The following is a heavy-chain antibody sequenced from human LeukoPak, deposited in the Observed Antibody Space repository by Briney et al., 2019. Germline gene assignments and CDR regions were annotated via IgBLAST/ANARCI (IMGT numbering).Heavy chain of an antibody. CDR2: IIPIFGTA. J-gene: IGHJ6*02. V-gene: IGHV1-69*13. CDR1: GGTFSSYA. CDR3: ARDHARYNWNFHGMDV. Sequence: SVKVSCKASGGTFSSYAISWVRQAPGQGLEWMGGIIPIFGTANYAQKFQGRVTITADESTSTAYMELSSLRPEDTAVYYCARDHARYNWNFHGMDVWGQGTTVTVSS. D-gene: IGHD1-7*01.